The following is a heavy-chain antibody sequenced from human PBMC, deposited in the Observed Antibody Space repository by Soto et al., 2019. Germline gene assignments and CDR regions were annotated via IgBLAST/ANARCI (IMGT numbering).Heavy chain of an antibody. CDR1: GFTFSSYA. J-gene: IGHJ5*02. CDR2: ISGSGGST. D-gene: IGHD6-13*01. CDR3: AKDSLTIAAAGTSWFDP. V-gene: IGHV3-23*01. Sequence: GGSLRLSCAASGFTFSSYAMSWVRQAPGKGLEWVSAISGSGGSTYYADSVKGRFTISRDNSKNTLYLQMNSLRAEDTAVYYCAKDSLTIAAAGTSWFDPWGQGTLVTVSS.